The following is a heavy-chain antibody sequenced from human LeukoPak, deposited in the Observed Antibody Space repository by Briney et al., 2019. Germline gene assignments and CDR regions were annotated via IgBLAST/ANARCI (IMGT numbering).Heavy chain of an antibody. CDR2: LNHSGST. D-gene: IGHD4-23*01. V-gene: IGHV4-34*01. CDR3: ARGLGYGGNSDWFDP. CDR1: GGSFSGYY. Sequence: SETLSLTCAVYGGSFSGYYWSWIRQPPEKGLEWIGDLNHSGSTNYNPSLKSRVIISVDTSKNQFSLKLTSVTAADTAVYHCARGLGYGGNSDWFDPWGQGTLVTVSS. J-gene: IGHJ5*02.